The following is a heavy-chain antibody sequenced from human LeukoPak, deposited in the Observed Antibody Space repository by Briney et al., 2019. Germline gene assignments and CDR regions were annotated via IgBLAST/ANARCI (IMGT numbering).Heavy chain of an antibody. CDR1: GFTFSNYY. CDR2: ISSSAITM. CDR3: ARANNWNYPYYFDY. D-gene: IGHD1-7*01. V-gene: IGHV3-11*01. Sequence: GGSLRLSCAASGFTFSNYYISWLRQAPGKGLEWVSYISSSAITMYYADSVKGRFTISRDNAKNSLYLQMNSLRAEDTAVYYCARANNWNYPYYFDYWGQGTLVTVSS. J-gene: IGHJ4*02.